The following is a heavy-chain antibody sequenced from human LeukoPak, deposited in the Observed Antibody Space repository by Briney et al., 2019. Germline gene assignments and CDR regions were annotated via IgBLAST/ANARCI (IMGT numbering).Heavy chain of an antibody. D-gene: IGHD6-13*01. V-gene: IGHV3-21*01. Sequence: GGSLRLSCAASGFTFSSYSMNWVRQAPGKGLEWVSSISSSSYIYYADSVKGRFTISRDNAKNSLYLQMNSLRAEDTAVYYCARDLDSSSWEEVDYWGQGTLVTVSS. CDR1: GFTFSSYS. J-gene: IGHJ4*02. CDR3: ARDLDSSSWEEVDY. CDR2: ISSSSYI.